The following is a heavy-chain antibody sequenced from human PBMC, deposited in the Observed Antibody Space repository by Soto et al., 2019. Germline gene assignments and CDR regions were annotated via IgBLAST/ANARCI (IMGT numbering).Heavy chain of an antibody. J-gene: IGHJ6*02. Sequence: SVKVSCKASGGTFSSYAISWVRQAPGQGLEWMGGIIPIFGTANYAQKFQGRVTITADESTSTAYMELSSLRSEDTAVYYCARVYLYPIQLWLRDYYYYYGMDVWGQGTTVTVSS. V-gene: IGHV1-69*13. CDR1: GGTFSSYA. CDR3: ARVYLYPIQLWLRDYYYYYGMDV. D-gene: IGHD5-18*01. CDR2: IIPIFGTA.